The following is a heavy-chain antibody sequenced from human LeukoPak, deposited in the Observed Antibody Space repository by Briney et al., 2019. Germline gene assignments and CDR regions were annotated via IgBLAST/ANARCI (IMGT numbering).Heavy chain of an antibody. CDR3: ARDQWGAVAPFDY. D-gene: IGHD6-19*01. Sequence: GGSLRLSCAASGFTFSSYWMSWVRQAPGKGLEWVANIKQDGSEKYYVDSVKGRFTISRVNAKNSLYLQMNSLRAEDTAVYYCARDQWGAVAPFDYWGQGTLVTVSS. J-gene: IGHJ4*02. V-gene: IGHV3-7*03. CDR2: IKQDGSEK. CDR1: GFTFSSYW.